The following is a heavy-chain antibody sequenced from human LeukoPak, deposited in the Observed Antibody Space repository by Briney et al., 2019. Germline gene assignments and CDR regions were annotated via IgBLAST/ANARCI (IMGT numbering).Heavy chain of an antibody. V-gene: IGHV1-69*05. D-gene: IGHD2-2*01. CDR2: IIPIFGTA. J-gene: IGHJ4*02. CDR3: ARVRYCSSTSCYGSEYYFDY. CDR1: GGTFSSYA. Sequence: SVKVSCKASGGTFSSYAISWVRQAPGQGLEWMGGIIPIFGTANYAQKFQSRVTITTDESTSTAYMELSSLRSEDTAVYYCARVRYCSSTSCYGSEYYFDYWGQGTLVTVSS.